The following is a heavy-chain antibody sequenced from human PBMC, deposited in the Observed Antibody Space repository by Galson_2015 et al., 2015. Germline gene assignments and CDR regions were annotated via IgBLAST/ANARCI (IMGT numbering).Heavy chain of an antibody. Sequence: QSGAEVKKPGESLRVSCKGSGYSFTSYWISWVRQMPGKGLEWMGRIDPSDSYTNYSPSFQGHVTISADKSISTAYLQWSSLKASDTAVYYCARDRAVGRTILGYCSSTSCPNYYYGMDVWGQGTTVTVSS. CDR2: IDPSDSYT. CDR1: GYSFTSYW. V-gene: IGHV5-10-1*01. J-gene: IGHJ6*02. CDR3: ARDRAVGRTILGYCSSTSCPNYYYGMDV. D-gene: IGHD2-2*01.